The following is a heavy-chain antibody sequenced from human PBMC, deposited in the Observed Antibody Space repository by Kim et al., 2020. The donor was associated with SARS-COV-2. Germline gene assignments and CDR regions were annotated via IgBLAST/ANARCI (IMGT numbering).Heavy chain of an antibody. Sequence: VKGRFTITRDNTKNTLYLQMNSRRAEATAVYYCAKAQGPYCSSTNCYSSDYWGQGTLVTVSS. V-gene: IGHV3-23*01. J-gene: IGHJ4*02. CDR3: AKAQGPYCSSTNCYSSDY. D-gene: IGHD2-2*01.